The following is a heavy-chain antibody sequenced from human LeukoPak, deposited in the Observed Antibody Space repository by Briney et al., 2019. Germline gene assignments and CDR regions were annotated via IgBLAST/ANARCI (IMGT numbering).Heavy chain of an antibody. J-gene: IGHJ4*02. CDR1: GGSISSYY. D-gene: IGHD3-3*01. CDR3: ARSGTYYDFWSGYLSFDY. CDR2: IYYSGST. Sequence: PSETLSLTCTVSGGSISSYYWSWIRQPPGKGLEWIGYIYYSGSTNYNPSLKSRVTISVDTSKNQFSLKLSSVTAADTAVYYCARSGTYYDFWSGYLSFDYWGQGTLVTVSS. V-gene: IGHV4-59*01.